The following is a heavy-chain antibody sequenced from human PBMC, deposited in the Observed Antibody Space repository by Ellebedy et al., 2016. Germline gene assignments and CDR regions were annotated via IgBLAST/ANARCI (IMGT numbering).Heavy chain of an antibody. D-gene: IGHD3-16*01. V-gene: IGHV1-2*02. CDR1: GYTFTGHY. J-gene: IGHJ4*02. CDR2: INPNNGGT. CDR3: ARGWGSPYLLPLGEFDY. Sequence: ASVKVSXXASGYTFTGHYIHWVRQAPGQGLEWMGWINPNNGGTDYAQKFQGRVTMTKDTSISTAYVELTRLTSDDTAIYYCARGWGSPYLLPLGEFDYWGQGSLVTVSS.